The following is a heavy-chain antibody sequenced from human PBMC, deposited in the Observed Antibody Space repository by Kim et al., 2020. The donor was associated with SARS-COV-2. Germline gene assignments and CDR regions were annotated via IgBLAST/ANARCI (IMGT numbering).Heavy chain of an antibody. V-gene: IGHV3-23*01. Sequence: GGSLRLSCAASGFTFSSYAMSWVRQAPGKGLEWVSAITCGGGSTYYADSVKGRFTISRDNSKNTLYLQMNSLRAEDTAVYYCAKDRYYDGSGLPVDYWGQGTLVTVSS. D-gene: IGHD3-10*01. J-gene: IGHJ4*02. CDR1: GFTFSSYA. CDR2: ITCGGGST. CDR3: AKDRYYDGSGLPVDY.